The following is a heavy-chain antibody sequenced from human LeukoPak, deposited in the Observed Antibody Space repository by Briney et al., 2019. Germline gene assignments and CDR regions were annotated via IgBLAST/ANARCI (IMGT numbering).Heavy chain of an antibody. D-gene: IGHD1-14*01. CDR3: ARSPGPLVDWFDP. CDR2: INPNSGGT. V-gene: IGHV1-2*02. J-gene: IGHJ5*02. CDR1: GYTFTGYY. Sequence: ASVKVSCKASGYTFTGYYMTWVRQAPGPGLEWMGWINPNSGGTNYAQKFQGRVTMTRDTSITTAYMELSRLSSDDTAVYYCARSPGPLVDWFDPWGQGTLVTVSS.